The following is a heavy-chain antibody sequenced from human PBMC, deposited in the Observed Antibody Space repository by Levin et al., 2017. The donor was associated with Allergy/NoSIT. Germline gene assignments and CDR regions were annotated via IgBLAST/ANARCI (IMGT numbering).Heavy chain of an antibody. CDR1: GYSFTSYW. V-gene: IGHV5-51*01. Sequence: GESLKISCQASGYSFTSYWFGWVRQRPGKGLEWMGLIFPSDSDTRVSPSFQGQIIMSVDKSINTAYLQCSSLKASDSAMYYCARRDSDGSNSFDYWGQGTLVTVSS. D-gene: IGHD4-23*01. J-gene: IGHJ4*02. CDR2: IFPSDSDT. CDR3: ARRDSDGSNSFDY.